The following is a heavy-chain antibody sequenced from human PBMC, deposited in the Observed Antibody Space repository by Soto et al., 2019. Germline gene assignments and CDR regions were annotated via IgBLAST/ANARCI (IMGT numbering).Heavy chain of an antibody. Sequence: QVTLKESGPVLVKPTETLTLTCTVSGFSLSNARMGVSWIRQPPGKALEWLAHIFSNDEKSYSTSLKSRLTISXXTXKXXVVLTMTNMDPVDTATYYCARIRYSSGWYIGTFDIWGQGTMVTVSS. V-gene: IGHV2-26*01. J-gene: IGHJ3*02. CDR2: IFSNDEK. CDR3: ARIRYSSGWYIGTFDI. CDR1: GFSLSNARMG. D-gene: IGHD6-19*01.